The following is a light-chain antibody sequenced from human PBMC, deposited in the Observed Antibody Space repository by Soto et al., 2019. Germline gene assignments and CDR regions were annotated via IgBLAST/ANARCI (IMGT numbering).Light chain of an antibody. CDR2: GAS. Sequence: EKVLTQSPATLSVSPGDRATLSCRASQSVSTNLAWYQQKPGQAPRLLIYGASTRATGIPARFSGSGSGTEFTLTTSSLQSEHFAFYYCQQYNNWPWTFGQGTKVEIK. CDR1: QSVSTN. J-gene: IGKJ1*01. CDR3: QQYNNWPWT. V-gene: IGKV3-15*01.